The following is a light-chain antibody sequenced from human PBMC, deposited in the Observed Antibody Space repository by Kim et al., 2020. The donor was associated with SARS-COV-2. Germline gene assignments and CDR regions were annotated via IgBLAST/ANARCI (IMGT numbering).Light chain of an antibody. J-gene: IGLJ1*01. CDR2: EVS. CDR3: SSYARSSSYV. V-gene: IGLV2-14*01. CDR1: SSDIGAYKY. Sequence: PSITISCTGTSSDIGAYKYVSWYQQHPGKAHELMIFEVSERPSGISNRFSGSKSGNTASLTISGRQAEDEADYYCSSYARSSSYVFGTGTKVTVL.